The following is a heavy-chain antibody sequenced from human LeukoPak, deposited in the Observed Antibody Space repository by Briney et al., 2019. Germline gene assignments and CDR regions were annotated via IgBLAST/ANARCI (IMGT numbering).Heavy chain of an antibody. D-gene: IGHD1-14*01. V-gene: IGHV3-30*02. J-gene: IGHJ4*02. Sequence: GGSLRLSCAMSGFTFSSYGMHWVRQAPGKGLEWVAFIRYDGSNKYYADSVKGRFTISRDNANNLLYLQMNSLRGEDTAVYYCTRDRSRAEDDWGQGTLVTVSS. CDR3: TRDRSRAEDD. CDR2: IRYDGSNK. CDR1: GFTFSSYG.